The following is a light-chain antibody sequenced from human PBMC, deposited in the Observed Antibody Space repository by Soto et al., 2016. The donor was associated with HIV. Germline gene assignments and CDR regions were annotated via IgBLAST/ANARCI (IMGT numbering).Light chain of an antibody. V-gene: IGLV3-21*03. J-gene: IGLJ2*01. Sequence: SYVLTQPPSVSVAPGKTATISCAGIGSKTVSWYQQKPGQAPVLVVYDDSDRPSGIPERFSGSNSGNTATLTISRVEAGDEADYYCQVWDSSDDHVVFGGGTKLTVL. CDR3: QVWDSSDDHVV. CDR2: DDS. CDR1: IGSKT.